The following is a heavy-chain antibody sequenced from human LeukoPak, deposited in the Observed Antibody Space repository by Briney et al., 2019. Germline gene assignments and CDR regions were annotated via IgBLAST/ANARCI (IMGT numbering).Heavy chain of an antibody. Sequence: PSQTLSLTCTVSRGSISSGDYYWSWIRQPPGKGLEWIEYIYYSGSTYYNPSLKSRVTISVDTSKNQFSLKLSSVTAEDTAVYYCAREWYDSRGYYHYLDYWGQGTLVTVSS. CDR2: IYYSGST. CDR1: RGSISSGDYY. V-gene: IGHV4-30-4*08. J-gene: IGHJ4*02. D-gene: IGHD3-22*01. CDR3: AREWYDSRGYYHYLDY.